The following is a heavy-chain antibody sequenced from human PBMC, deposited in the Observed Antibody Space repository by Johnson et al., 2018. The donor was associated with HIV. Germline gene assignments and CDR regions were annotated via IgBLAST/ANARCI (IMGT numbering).Heavy chain of an antibody. V-gene: IGHV3-13*01. Sequence: MQLVESGGGVVQPGGSLRLSCAASGFTFDDYGMHWVRQPTGKGLEWVSGIGTAGDTYYAVSVKGRFTISRGNAKNSLHLQMNSLRAGDTAVYYCARGQQDMGAGAFDIRGQGTVVTVSS. CDR3: ARGQQDMGAGAFDI. CDR2: IGTAGDT. J-gene: IGHJ3*02. CDR1: GFTFDDYG. D-gene: IGHD3-16*01.